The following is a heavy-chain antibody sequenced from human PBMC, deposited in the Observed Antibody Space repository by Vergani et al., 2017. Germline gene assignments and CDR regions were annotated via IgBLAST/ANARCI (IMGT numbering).Heavy chain of an antibody. D-gene: IGHD2-21*02. V-gene: IGHV4-59*08. Sequence: QVQLQESGPGLVKPSETLSLTCTVSGGSISSYYWSWIRQPPGKGLEWIGYIDYSGSTNYNPSLKSRVTISVDTSKNQFSLKLSSVTAADTAVYYCARHQSLNWGGDCYYASAPDCGGQGTLVTVAS. CDR2: IDYSGST. J-gene: IGHJ4*02. CDR1: GGSISSYY. CDR3: ARHQSLNWGGDCYYASAPDC.